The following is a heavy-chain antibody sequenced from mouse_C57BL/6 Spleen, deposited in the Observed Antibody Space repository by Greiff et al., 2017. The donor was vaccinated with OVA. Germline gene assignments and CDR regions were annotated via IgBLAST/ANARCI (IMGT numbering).Heavy chain of an antibody. D-gene: IGHD3-3*01. CDR1: GYAFSSYW. CDR3: ARRELGQGNYFDY. CDR2: IYPGDGDT. V-gene: IGHV1-80*01. J-gene: IGHJ2*01. Sequence: QVHVKQSGAELVKPGASVKISCKASGYAFSSYWMNWVKQRPGKGLEWIGQIYPGDGDTNYNGKFKGKAALTADKSSSTAYMQLSSLTSEDSAVYFCARRELGQGNYFDYWGQGTTLTVSS.